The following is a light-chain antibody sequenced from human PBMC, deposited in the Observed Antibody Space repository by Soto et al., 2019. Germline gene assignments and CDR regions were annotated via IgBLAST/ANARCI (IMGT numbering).Light chain of an antibody. J-gene: IGLJ1*01. V-gene: IGLV2-14*01. CDR3: SSFTSRFTFV. CDR2: EVT. CDR1: RSDVGAYNY. Sequence: SVLNQPASFSGSPGQSIAISCTGTRSDVGAYNYVSWYQQHPGKAPKLMISEVTNRPSGVSDRFSGSKSGNTASLTISGLQAEDEADYYCSSFTSRFTFVFGTGNKVTVL.